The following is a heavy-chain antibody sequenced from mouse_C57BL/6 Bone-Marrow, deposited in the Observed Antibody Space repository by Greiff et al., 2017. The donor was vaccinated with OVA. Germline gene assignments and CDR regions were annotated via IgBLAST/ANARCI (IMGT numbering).Heavy chain of an antibody. V-gene: IGHV1-55*01. CDR2: IYPGSGST. CDR3: ARTITTVVAYYAMDY. CDR1: GYTFTSYW. J-gene: IGHJ4*01. Sequence: VQLQQSGAELVKPGASVKMSCKASGYTFTSYWITWVKQRPGQGLEWIGDIYPGSGSTNYNEKFKSKATLTVDTSSSTAYMQLSSLTSEDSAVYYCARTITTVVAYYAMDYWGQGTSVTVSS. D-gene: IGHD1-1*01.